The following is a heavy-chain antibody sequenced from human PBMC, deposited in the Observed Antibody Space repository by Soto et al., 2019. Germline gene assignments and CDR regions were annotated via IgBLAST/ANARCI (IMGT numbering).Heavy chain of an antibody. CDR1: GFSFTNLA. CDR3: ARDQTDSGGYSEY. V-gene: IGHV3-23*01. CDR2: IGASGDIT. J-gene: IGHJ4*02. D-gene: IGHD3-22*01. Sequence: XESLRLSCAASGFSFTNLAMSGVRQAPGKGLEWVAGIGASGDITWYADSVKGRLPISRDNSKNTLYLQLNNLRAEDTAVYFCARDQTDSGGYSEYCGQGTLVTVSS.